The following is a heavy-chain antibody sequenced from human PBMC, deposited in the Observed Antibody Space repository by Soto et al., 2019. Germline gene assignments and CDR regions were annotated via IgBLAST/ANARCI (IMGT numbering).Heavy chain of an antibody. V-gene: IGHV4-39*01. J-gene: IGHJ4*02. CDR3: ARHLQYTSSWYRGFDY. CDR2: IYFSGST. Sequence: QLQLQESGPGLVKPSETLSLTCTVSGGSISSSSYYWGWIRQPPGKGLDWIGSIYFSGSTYYNPSRRGRTPLSVPTSKNPLSLKLSSVTAAAPAVYSCARHLQYTSSWYRGFDYWGQGTLVTVSS. CDR1: GGSISSSSYY. D-gene: IGHD6-13*01.